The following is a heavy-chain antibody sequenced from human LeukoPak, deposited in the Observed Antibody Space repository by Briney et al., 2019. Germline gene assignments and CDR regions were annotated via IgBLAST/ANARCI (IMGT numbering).Heavy chain of an antibody. V-gene: IGHV3-7*03. CDR3: VARDGGYGDY. Sequence: PGGSLRLSCAASGFTLSSYWMSWVRQAPGKGLEWVATIKQDGSEKYYVGSVKGRFTISRDNAKNSLYLQMNNLRAEDTAVYYCVARDGGYGDYWGQGTLVTVSS. CDR1: GFTLSSYW. CDR2: IKQDGSEK. D-gene: IGHD5-24*01. J-gene: IGHJ4*02.